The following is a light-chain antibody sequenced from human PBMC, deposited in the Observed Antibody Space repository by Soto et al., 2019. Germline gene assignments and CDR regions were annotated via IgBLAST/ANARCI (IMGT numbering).Light chain of an antibody. CDR2: DVR. Sequence: QSALTQPASVSGSPGQSITISCTGTGRDVGGYKYVSWYQQHPGKAPKLMIYDVRNRPSGVSNRFSGSKSGNTASLTISGLQAEDEADYYCSSYTSSSTRVFGTGTKLTVL. CDR3: SSYTSSSTRV. J-gene: IGLJ1*01. V-gene: IGLV2-14*03. CDR1: GRDVGGYKY.